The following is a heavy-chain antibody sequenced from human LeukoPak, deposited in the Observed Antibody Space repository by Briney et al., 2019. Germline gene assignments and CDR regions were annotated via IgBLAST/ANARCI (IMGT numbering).Heavy chain of an antibody. CDR3: ARGPKLRYYYYYMDV. J-gene: IGHJ6*03. Sequence: ASVKVSCEASGYTFTSYGISWVRQAPGQGGEWMGWISAYNGGTNYAQNFPGRVTMTRDTSISTAYMELSSLRSEDTAVYYCARGPKLRYYYYYMDVWGKGTTVTVSS. D-gene: IGHD6-6*01. V-gene: IGHV1-18*01. CDR1: GYTFTSYG. CDR2: ISAYNGGT.